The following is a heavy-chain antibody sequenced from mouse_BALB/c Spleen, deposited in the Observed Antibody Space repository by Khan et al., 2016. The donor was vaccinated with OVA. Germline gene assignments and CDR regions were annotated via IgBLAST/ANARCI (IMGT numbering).Heavy chain of an antibody. CDR1: GFSLTTYG. D-gene: IGHD2-4*01. Sequence: QVQLKQSGPGLVQPSQSLSITCTVSGFSLTTYGVHWVRQSPEQGLEWLGVIWSGGSTAYNAAFISRLSISKDISKSQVFFKMNSLQVNDTAIDYWARNYDYDEGLAYWGQGTLVTVSA. J-gene: IGHJ3*01. CDR3: ARNYDYDEGLAY. V-gene: IGHV2-2*02. CDR2: IWSGGST.